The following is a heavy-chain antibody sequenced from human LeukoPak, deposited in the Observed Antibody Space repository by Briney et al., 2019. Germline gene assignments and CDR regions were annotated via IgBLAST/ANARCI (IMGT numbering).Heavy chain of an antibody. CDR2: INSDGSST. Sequence: GGSLRLSCAASGFTFSSYWMHWVRQAPGKGLVWASRINSDGSSTSYADSVKGRFTISRDNAKNTPYLQMNSLRAEDTAVYYCASLGYGWELRVPLDYWGQGTLVTVSS. J-gene: IGHJ4*02. D-gene: IGHD1-26*01. CDR1: GFTFSSYW. CDR3: ASLGYGWELRVPLDY. V-gene: IGHV3-74*01.